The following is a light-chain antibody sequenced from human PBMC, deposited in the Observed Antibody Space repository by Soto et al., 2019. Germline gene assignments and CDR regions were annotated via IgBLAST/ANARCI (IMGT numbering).Light chain of an antibody. V-gene: IGKV1-27*01. J-gene: IGKJ3*01. CDR2: AAS. Sequence: DIQMTQSPSSLSASVGDRVTITCRASQGISSSLAWYQHKPGKVPELLIYAASTLHSGVPSRFSGSGSGTNFTLTISSLQPEDVATYYCQEYYSPPLTFGPGSKVNF. CDR3: QEYYSPPLT. CDR1: QGISSS.